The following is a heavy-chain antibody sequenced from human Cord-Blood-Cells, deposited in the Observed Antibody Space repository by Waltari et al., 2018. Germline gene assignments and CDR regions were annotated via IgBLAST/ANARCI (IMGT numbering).Heavy chain of an antibody. Sequence: QLQLQESGPGLVKPSETLSLTCTVSGGPISSSSYYWGWIRQPPGKGLEWIGGIYYSGSTYYNPSLKSRVTISVDTSKNQFSLKLSSVTAADTAVYYCARHHTIFGVVIPHDNGFDPWGQGTLVTVSS. CDR2: IYYSGST. D-gene: IGHD3-3*01. J-gene: IGHJ5*02. V-gene: IGHV4-39*01. CDR3: ARHHTIFGVVIPHDNGFDP. CDR1: GGPISSSSYY.